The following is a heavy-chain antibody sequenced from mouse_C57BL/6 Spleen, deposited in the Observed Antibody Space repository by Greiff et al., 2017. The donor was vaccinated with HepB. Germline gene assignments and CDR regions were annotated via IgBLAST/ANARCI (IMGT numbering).Heavy chain of an antibody. Sequence: VQLQESGPELVKPGASVKISCKASGYAFSSSWMNWVKQRPGKGLEWIGRIYPGDGDTNYNGKFKGKATLTADKSSSTAYMQLSSLTSEDSAVYFCARDYTGDYYAMDYWGQGTSVTVSS. CDR3: ARDYTGDYYAMDY. CDR1: GYAFSSSW. J-gene: IGHJ4*01. V-gene: IGHV1-82*01. CDR2: IYPGDGDT. D-gene: IGHD2-12*01.